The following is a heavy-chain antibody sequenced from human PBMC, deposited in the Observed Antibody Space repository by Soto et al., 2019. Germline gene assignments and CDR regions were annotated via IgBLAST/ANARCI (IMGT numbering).Heavy chain of an antibody. J-gene: IGHJ6*02. CDR1: GGTFSSYA. D-gene: IGHD3-22*01. CDR3: AREYYYDSSGYYPIHWDYYYYGMDV. CDR2: IIPIFGTA. Sequence: QVQLVQSGAEVKKPGSSVKVSCKASGGTFSSYAISWVRQAPGQGLEWMGGIIPIFGTANYAQKFQGRVTITADESTSTAYMELSSLRSEDTAVFYCAREYYYDSSGYYPIHWDYYYYGMDVWGQGTTVTVSS. V-gene: IGHV1-69*01.